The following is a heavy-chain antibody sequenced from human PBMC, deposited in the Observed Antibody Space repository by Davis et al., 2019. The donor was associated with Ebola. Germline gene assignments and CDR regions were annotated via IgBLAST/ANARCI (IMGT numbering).Heavy chain of an antibody. D-gene: IGHD6-19*01. CDR1: GFVFSSYV. CDR3: ARDSAPAEAPTRTFDY. Sequence: GESLKISCAASGFVFSSYVMNWVRQAPGKGLEWLSSISTNSVYIYYADSVKGRFTISRDNAKNSRYLQINSLRTEDTALYFCARDSAPAEAPTRTFDYWGQGTLVTVSS. V-gene: IGHV3-21*01. J-gene: IGHJ4*02. CDR2: ISTNSVYI.